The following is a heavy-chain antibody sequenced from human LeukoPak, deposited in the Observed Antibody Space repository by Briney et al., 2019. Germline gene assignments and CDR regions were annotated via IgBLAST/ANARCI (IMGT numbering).Heavy chain of an antibody. CDR1: GGSISSSSYY. CDR3: ARHLLWSGFNAFDI. D-gene: IGHD3-3*01. Sequence: PSETLSLTCTVYGGSISSSSYYWGWIRQPPGKGLEWIGSMYYSGSTYYNPSLKSRVTISVDTSKNQFSLKLSSVTAADTAVYYCARHLLWSGFNAFDIWGQGTMVTVSS. V-gene: IGHV4-39*01. J-gene: IGHJ3*02. CDR2: MYYSGST.